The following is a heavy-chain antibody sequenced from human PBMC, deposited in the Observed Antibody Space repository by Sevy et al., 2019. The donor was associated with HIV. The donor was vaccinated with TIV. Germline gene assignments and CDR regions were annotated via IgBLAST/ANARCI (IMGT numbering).Heavy chain of an antibody. Sequence: GSLRLSCAASGFTFSSYWMHWVRQAPGKGLVWVSRINSDGSSTSYADSVKGRFTISRDNAKNTLYLQMNSLRAEDTAVYYCATAGRYCSSTSCSEDNAFDIWGQGTMVTVSS. CDR3: ATAGRYCSSTSCSEDNAFDI. CDR2: INSDGSST. V-gene: IGHV3-74*01. CDR1: GFTFSSYW. J-gene: IGHJ3*02. D-gene: IGHD2-2*01.